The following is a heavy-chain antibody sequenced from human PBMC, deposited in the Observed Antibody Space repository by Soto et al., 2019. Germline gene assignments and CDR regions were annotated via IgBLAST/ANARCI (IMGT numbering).Heavy chain of an antibody. CDR2: IYSGGST. J-gene: IGHJ4*02. CDR1: GFTVSSNY. CDR3: ARERPYCSGGSCFAFDY. D-gene: IGHD2-15*01. V-gene: IGHV3-53*01. Sequence: EVQLVESGGGLIQPGGSLRLSCAASGFTVSSNYMSWVHQAPGKGLEWVSVIYSGGSTYYADSVKGRFTISRDNSKNTLYLQMNSLRAEDTAVYYCARERPYCSGGSCFAFDYWGQGTLVTVSS.